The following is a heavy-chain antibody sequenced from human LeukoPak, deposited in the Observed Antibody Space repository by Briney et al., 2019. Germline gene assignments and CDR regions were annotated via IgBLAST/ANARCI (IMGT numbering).Heavy chain of an antibody. Sequence: ASVKVSCKTSGYTFTGYYMHWVRQAPGQGLEWVGWINPNSGGTNYAQGFQGRVTMTRDTSISTAYMELSRLRSDDTAVYYCAREGGNNYDSGGYSRDYYMDVWGKGTTVTISS. CDR1: GYTFTGYY. CDR3: AREGGNNYDSGGYSRDYYMDV. J-gene: IGHJ6*03. CDR2: INPNSGGT. V-gene: IGHV1-2*02. D-gene: IGHD3-22*01.